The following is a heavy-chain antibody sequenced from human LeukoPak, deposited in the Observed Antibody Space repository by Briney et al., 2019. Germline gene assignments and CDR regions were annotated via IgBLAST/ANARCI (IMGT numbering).Heavy chain of an antibody. J-gene: IGHJ3*02. Sequence: SETLSLTCTVSGGSISSSSYYWGWIRQPPGKGLDRIGSIYYSGSTYYNPSLKSRFTISVDTSKNQFSLKLSSVTAADTAVYYCARAARGRSRAFDIWGQGTMVTVSS. V-gene: IGHV4-39*01. CDR2: IYYSGST. CDR1: GGSISSSSYY. CDR3: ARAARGRSRAFDI. D-gene: IGHD3-10*01.